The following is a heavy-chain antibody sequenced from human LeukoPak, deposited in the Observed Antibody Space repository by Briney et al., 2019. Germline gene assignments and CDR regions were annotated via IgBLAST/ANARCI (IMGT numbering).Heavy chain of an antibody. CDR2: IKADSGAT. Sequence: APVKVSCKASGYTFTGYYMHWVRQAPGQGLEWMGWIKADSGATNYAQRFQGRVAMTRDTSISTAYMDLSSLRSDDTAVYHCATSGYPYNAFDIWGQGTMVTVSS. J-gene: IGHJ3*02. V-gene: IGHV1-2*02. CDR3: ATSGYPYNAFDI. D-gene: IGHD3-22*01. CDR1: GYTFTGYY.